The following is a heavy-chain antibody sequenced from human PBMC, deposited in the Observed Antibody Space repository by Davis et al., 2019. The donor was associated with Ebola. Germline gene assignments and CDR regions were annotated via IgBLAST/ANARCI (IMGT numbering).Heavy chain of an antibody. CDR3: ARAPNYDVLTGTSSYYFDY. CDR1: GYTFTSYG. V-gene: IGHV1-18*04. D-gene: IGHD3-9*01. J-gene: IGHJ4*02. Sequence: ASVKVSCKSSGYTFTSYGLVWVRQAPGLGLEWMGWISGFNTNTNSAQKFQGRVTVSKDTSTNTAYMDRRSLTSDDTAIYYCARAPNYDVLTGTSSYYFDYWGQGTLVTVSS. CDR2: ISGFNTNT.